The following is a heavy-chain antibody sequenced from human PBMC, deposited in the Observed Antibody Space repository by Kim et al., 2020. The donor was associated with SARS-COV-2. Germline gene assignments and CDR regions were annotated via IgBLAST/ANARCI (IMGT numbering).Heavy chain of an antibody. V-gene: IGHV3-7*01. D-gene: IGHD5-18*01. CDR2: K. Sequence: KYYVDSVKGRFTISRDNAKNSLYLQMNSLRAEDTAVYYCARVDTAMVHFDYWGGNPGHRLL. CDR3: ARVDTAMVHFDY. J-gene: IGHJ4*02.